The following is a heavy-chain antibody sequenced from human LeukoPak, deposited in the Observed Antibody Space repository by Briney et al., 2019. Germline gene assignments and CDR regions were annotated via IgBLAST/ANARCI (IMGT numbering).Heavy chain of an antibody. V-gene: IGHV1-69*04. CDR2: IIPILGIA. Sequence: ASVKVSCKASGGTFSSHAISWVRQAPGQGLEWMGRIIPILGIANYAQKFQGRVTITADKSTSTAYMELSSLRSEDTAVYYCARTGTYYDILTGYYKAPGYFDYWGQGTLVTVSS. CDR1: GGTFSSHA. D-gene: IGHD3-9*01. J-gene: IGHJ4*02. CDR3: ARTGTYYDILTGYYKAPGYFDY.